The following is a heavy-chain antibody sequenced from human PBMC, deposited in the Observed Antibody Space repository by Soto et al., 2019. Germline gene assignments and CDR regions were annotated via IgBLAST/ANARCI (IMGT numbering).Heavy chain of an antibody. J-gene: IGHJ3*02. D-gene: IGHD6-6*01. CDR3: VRVRQSSSRPDASDI. V-gene: IGHV4-59*01. Sequence: WTWLRQPPGTGLEWVGYIDYSGSTNYNPSLKSRVTISVDTSKNQFSLNLSSVTAADTAVYYCVRVRQSSSRPDASDIWGQGTVVTVSS. CDR2: IDYSGST.